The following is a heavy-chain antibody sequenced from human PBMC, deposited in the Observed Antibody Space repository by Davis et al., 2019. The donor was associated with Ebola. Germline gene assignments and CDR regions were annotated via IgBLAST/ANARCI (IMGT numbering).Heavy chain of an antibody. CDR2: ISSSASYT. Sequence: AESLSLSCAVSGFTFSIYYMSWIRQAPGKGPEWVSSISSSASYTNYADSVKGRFTISRDDAKKSLYLQMDSLRAEDTAVYYCAQQLGDYGGNALRYWGQGTLVTVSS. CDR1: GFTFSIYY. V-gene: IGHV3-11*06. CDR3: AQQLGDYGGNALRY. J-gene: IGHJ4*02. D-gene: IGHD4-23*01.